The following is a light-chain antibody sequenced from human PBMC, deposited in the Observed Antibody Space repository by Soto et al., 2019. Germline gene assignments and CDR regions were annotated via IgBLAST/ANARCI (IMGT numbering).Light chain of an antibody. CDR2: AAS. J-gene: IGKJ2*01. CDR1: QGIRTE. CDR3: LLDYNYPRT. V-gene: IGKV1-6*01. Sequence: AIQMTQSPCSLSASVGDRVTITCRASQGIRTELAWYQQKAGKAPQLLIYAASSLQSGVPSRFSGSGSGTEFTLTISSLQPEDFATYYCLLDYNYPRTFGQGTKLEIK.